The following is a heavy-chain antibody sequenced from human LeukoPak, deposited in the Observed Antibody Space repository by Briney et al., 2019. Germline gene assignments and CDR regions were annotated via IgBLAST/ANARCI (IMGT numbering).Heavy chain of an antibody. D-gene: IGHD6-6*01. CDR2: IKLDGSEK. V-gene: IGHV3-7*01. CDR1: GFTFSTYW. CDR3: ARGYSSSPNWLDP. J-gene: IGHJ5*02. Sequence: PGGSLRLSCAASGFTFSTYWMSWVRQAPGKGLEWVANIKLDGSEKYYVDSVKGRFTISRDNAKNSLYLQMNSLRGEDTAVYYCARGYSSSPNWLDPWGQGTLVTVSS.